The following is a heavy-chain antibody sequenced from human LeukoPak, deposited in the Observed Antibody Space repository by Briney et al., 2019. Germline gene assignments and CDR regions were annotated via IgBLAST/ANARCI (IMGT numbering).Heavy chain of an antibody. Sequence: PGGSLRLSCAASGFTFSTHAMSWVRQAPGKGLEWVSSTSGSGATTYYADSVKGRFTISRDNSMNTLYLEMNSLRAEDTALYYCAKVSGSSSSSLDYWGQGTLVTVSS. V-gene: IGHV3-23*01. D-gene: IGHD2-2*01. CDR2: TSGSGATT. J-gene: IGHJ4*02. CDR1: GFTFSTHA. CDR3: AKVSGSSSSSLDY.